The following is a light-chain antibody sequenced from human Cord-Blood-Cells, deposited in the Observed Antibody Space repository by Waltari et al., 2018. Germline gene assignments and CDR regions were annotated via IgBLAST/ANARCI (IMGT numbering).Light chain of an antibody. CDR3: SSYTSSSTWV. V-gene: IGLV2-14*01. CDR1: SSDVGGYNY. CDR2: DVS. Sequence: QSALTPPASVSGSPGQSTTIPCTGTSSDVGGYNYVSWYQQHPGKAPKLMIYDVSNRPSGVSNRFSGSKSGNTASLTISGLQAEDEADYYCSSYTSSSTWVFGGGTKLTVL. J-gene: IGLJ3*02.